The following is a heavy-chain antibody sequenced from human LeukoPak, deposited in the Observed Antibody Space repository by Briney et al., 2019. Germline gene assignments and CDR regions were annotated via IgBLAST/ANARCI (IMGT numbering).Heavy chain of an antibody. D-gene: IGHD4-17*01. CDR2: IYYSGST. CDR3: ASGGATVTTFDY. J-gene: IGHJ4*02. CDR1: GGSISSYY. Sequence: PSETLSLTCTVSGGSISSYYWSWIRQPPGKGLGWIGYIYYSGSTNYNPSLKSRVTISVDTSKNQFSLKLSSVTAADTAVYYCASGGATVTTFDYWGQGTLVTVSS. V-gene: IGHV4-59*08.